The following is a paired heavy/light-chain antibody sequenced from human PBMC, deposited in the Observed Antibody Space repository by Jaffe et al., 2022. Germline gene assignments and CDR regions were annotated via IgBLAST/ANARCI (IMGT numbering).Light chain of an antibody. J-gene: IGKJ1*01. CDR2: GAS. V-gene: IGKV1-39*01. CDR1: QTIYKY. Sequence: DIQMTQSPSSLSASVGDRVTITCRASQTIYKYLNWYQQKPGKAPRLLIFGASSLQSGVPSRFSGSGSGTDFTLTISSLQPEDFATYYCQQSSSIPTPWTFGQGTKVEIK. CDR3: QQSSSIPTPWT.
Heavy chain of an antibody. D-gene: IGHD3-16*01. Sequence: EAQLLESGGGLVQPGGSLTLSCEASGFTFNIYGMSWVRQAPGKGLEWVSAIKGSRTFYTDSVKGRFNISRDNSKNTLYLQMNSLRGDDTAVYYCARRSSGADEPYFDYWGQGTLVTVSS. CDR2: IKGSRT. CDR1: GFTFNIYG. CDR3: ARRSSGADEPYFDY. J-gene: IGHJ4*02. V-gene: IGHV3-23*01.